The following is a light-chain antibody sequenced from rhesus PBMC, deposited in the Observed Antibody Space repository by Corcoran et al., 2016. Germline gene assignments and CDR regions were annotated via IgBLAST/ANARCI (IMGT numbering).Light chain of an antibody. CDR1: QSVSSS. CDR3: QQYSNWPRT. CDR2: GAS. Sequence: EIVLTQSPATLSLSPGERATLSCRASQSVSSSLAWYQQKPGQVPRLLIYGASSRATGIPDRFSGSGSGTDFTPTISSLEPEDFAVYYCQQYSNWPRTFGQGTKVEIK. J-gene: IGKJ1*01. V-gene: IGKV3-42*03.